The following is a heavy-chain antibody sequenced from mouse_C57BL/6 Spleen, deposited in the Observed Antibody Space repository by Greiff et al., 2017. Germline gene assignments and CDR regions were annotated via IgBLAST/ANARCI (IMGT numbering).Heavy chain of an antibody. CDR3: TRGSSYEGY. CDR1: GYTFTDYE. D-gene: IGHD1-1*01. CDR2: IDPETGGT. J-gene: IGHJ2*01. Sequence: QVQLKESGAELVRPGASVTLSCKASGYTFTDYEMHWVKQTPVHGLEWIGAIDPETGGTAYNQKFKGKAILTADKSSSTAYMELRSLTSEDSAVYYCTRGSSYEGYWGQGTTLTVSS. V-gene: IGHV1-15*01.